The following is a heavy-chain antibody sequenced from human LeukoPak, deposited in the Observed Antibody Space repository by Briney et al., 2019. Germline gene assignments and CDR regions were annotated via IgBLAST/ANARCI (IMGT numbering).Heavy chain of an antibody. V-gene: IGHV3-11*01. CDR3: ARDSSGYSSDAFDI. CDR2: ISSSGSTI. CDR1: GFTFSDYY. Sequence: GGSLRLSCAASGFTFSDYYMGWIRQAPGKGLEWVPYISSSGSTIYYADSVKGRFTISRDNAKNSLYLQMNSLRAEDTAVYYCARDSSGYSSDAFDIWGQGTMVTVSS. D-gene: IGHD3-22*01. J-gene: IGHJ3*02.